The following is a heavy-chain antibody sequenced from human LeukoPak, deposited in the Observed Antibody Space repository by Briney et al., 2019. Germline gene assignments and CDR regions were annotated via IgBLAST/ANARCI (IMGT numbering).Heavy chain of an antibody. CDR3: ARDSYDSSGSYFFLKWLDY. D-gene: IGHD3-22*01. J-gene: IGHJ4*02. V-gene: IGHV1-18*01. CDR1: GYTFTSYG. CDR2: ITAFKGNT. Sequence: ASVEVSCKVSGYTFTSYGINWVRQAPGQGLEWMGWITAFKGNTDYAQKFQGRVTMTTGTSTNTAYMELRSLRSDDTAVYYCARDSYDSSGSYFFLKWLDYWGQGTLVTVSS.